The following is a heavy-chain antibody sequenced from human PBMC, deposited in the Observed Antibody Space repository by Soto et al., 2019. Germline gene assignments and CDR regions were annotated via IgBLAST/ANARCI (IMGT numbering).Heavy chain of an antibody. V-gene: IGHV1-69*02. CDR1: GGTFSSYT. CDR2: IIPILGIA. CDR3: ARLNLKTYYDFWSGYRRNDYYYMDV. J-gene: IGHJ6*03. D-gene: IGHD3-3*01. Sequence: GASVKVSCKASGGTFSSYTISWVRQAPGQGLEWMGRIIPILGIANYAQKFQGRVTITADKSTSTAYMELSSLRSEDTAVYYCARLNLKTYYDFWSGYRRNDYYYMDVWGKGTTVTVSS.